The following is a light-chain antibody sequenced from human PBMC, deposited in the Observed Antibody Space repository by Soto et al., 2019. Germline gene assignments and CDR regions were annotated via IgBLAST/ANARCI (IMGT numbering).Light chain of an antibody. J-gene: IGKJ1*01. Sequence: DIQMTQSPSTLSASVGDRVTITCRASQSISTWLAWYQQKPGKAPNLLIYKASSLESGVPSRFSGSGSGTEFTLTISSLQPDDFATYYCQQYNSYSSGTFGQGNKVEIK. V-gene: IGKV1-5*03. CDR3: QQYNSYSSGT. CDR2: KAS. CDR1: QSISTW.